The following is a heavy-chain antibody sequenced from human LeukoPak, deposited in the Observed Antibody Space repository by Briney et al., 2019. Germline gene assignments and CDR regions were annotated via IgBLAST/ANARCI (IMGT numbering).Heavy chain of an antibody. CDR1: GSTFSSYA. J-gene: IGHJ5*02. CDR3: AREDAGRDGYNGGAWFDP. Sequence: GASVKVSCKASGSTFSSYAISWVRQAPGQGLEWMGRIIPILGIANYAQKFQGRVTITADKSTSTAYMELSSLRSEDTAVYYCAREDAGRDGYNGGAWFDPWGQGTLVTVSS. V-gene: IGHV1-69*04. D-gene: IGHD5-24*01. CDR2: IIPILGIA.